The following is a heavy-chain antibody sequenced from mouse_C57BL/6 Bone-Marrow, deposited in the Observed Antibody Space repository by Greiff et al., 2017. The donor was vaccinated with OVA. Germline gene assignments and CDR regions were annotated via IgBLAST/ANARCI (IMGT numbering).Heavy chain of an antibody. D-gene: IGHD1-1*01. CDR2: IYPRSGNT. J-gene: IGHJ3*01. CDR1: GYTFTSYG. V-gene: IGHV1-81*01. Sequence: VKLVESGAELARPGASVKLSCKASGYTFTSYGISWVKQRTGQGLEWIGEIYPRSGNTYYNEKFKGKATLTADKSSSTAYMELRSLTSEDSAVYFCARVDGSSYWGQGTLVTVSA. CDR3: ARVDGSSY.